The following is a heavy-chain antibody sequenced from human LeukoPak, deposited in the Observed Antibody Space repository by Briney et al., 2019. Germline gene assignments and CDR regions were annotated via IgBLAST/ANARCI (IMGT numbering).Heavy chain of an antibody. CDR3: ARPPGYEGGYFDY. CDR2: INPNSGGT. J-gene: IGHJ4*02. D-gene: IGHD5-12*01. V-gene: IGHV1-2*02. Sequence: ASVKVSCKASGYSFTGYYIHWVRQAPGQGLEWMGWINPNSGGTNYAQEFQGRVTMTRDTSISTAYMVLSRLRSDDTAVYYCARPPGYEGGYFDYWGQGTLVTVSS. CDR1: GYSFTGYY.